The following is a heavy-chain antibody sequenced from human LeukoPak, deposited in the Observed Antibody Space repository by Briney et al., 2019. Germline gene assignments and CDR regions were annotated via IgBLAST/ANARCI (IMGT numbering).Heavy chain of an antibody. CDR3: ARDIRNYYDSGAYGWFDP. J-gene: IGHJ5*02. CDR2: ISGSGGST. Sequence: AGGSLRLSCAASGFTFSSYALSWVRQAPGKGLEWVSAISGSGGSTYYADSVKGRFTISRDNSKNTLYLQMNSLRAEDTATYYCARDIRNYYDSGAYGWFDPWGQGTLVPVSS. V-gene: IGHV3-23*01. D-gene: IGHD3-10*01. CDR1: GFTFSSYA.